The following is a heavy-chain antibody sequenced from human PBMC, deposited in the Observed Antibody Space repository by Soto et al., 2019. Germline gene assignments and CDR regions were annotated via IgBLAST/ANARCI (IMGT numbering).Heavy chain of an antibody. CDR3: ACIVIYCSGGSCYFTRDAFDI. J-gene: IGHJ3*02. D-gene: IGHD2-15*01. CDR2: IYYSEST. V-gene: IGHV4-59*08. CDR1: GGSISSYY. Sequence: SETLSLTCTVSGGSISSYYWSWIRQPPGKGQEWIGYIYYSESTNYNPSLKSRVTISVDTSKNQFSLKLSSVTAADTAVYYWACIVIYCSGGSCYFTRDAFDIWGQGTIVTVSS.